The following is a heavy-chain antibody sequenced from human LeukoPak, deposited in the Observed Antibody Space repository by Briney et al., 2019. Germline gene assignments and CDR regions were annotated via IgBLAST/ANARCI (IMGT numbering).Heavy chain of an antibody. CDR1: GFTFSDYY. V-gene: IGHV3-66*02. D-gene: IGHD6-13*01. Sequence: GGSLRLSCAASGFTFSDYYMSWVRQAPGKGLEWVSVVYSGGSIYYADSVKGRFTISRDNSKNTLYLQMNSLRAEDTAMYYCVRSSIWYRVSDLWGQGTLVTVSS. J-gene: IGHJ4*02. CDR3: VRSSIWYRVSDL. CDR2: VYSGGSI.